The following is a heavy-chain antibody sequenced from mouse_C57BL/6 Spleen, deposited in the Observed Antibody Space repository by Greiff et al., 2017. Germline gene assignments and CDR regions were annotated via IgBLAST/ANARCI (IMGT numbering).Heavy chain of an antibody. J-gene: IGHJ1*03. D-gene: IGHD2-4*01. CDR2: IYPGDGDT. CDR3: ARGGLRGYFDV. V-gene: IGHV1-80*01. Sequence: QVQLKESGAELVKPGASVKISCKASGYAFSSYWMNWVKQRPGKGLEWIGQIYPGDGDTNYNGKFKGKATLTADKSSSTAYMQLSSLTSEDSAVYFCARGGLRGYFDVWGTGTTVTVAS. CDR1: GYAFSSYW.